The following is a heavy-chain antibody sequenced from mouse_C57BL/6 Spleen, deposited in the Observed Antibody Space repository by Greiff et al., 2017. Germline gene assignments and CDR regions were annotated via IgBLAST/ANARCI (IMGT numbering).Heavy chain of an antibody. J-gene: IGHJ3*01. V-gene: IGHV2-3*01. CDR3: AKQNWDVGFAY. CDR2: IWGDGGT. CDR1: GFSLTSYG. Sequence: QVQLQQSGPGLVAPSPSLSITCTVSGFSLTSYGVRWVRQPPGQGLEWLGVIWGDGGTNDHSALISRLSISKDNSKSQVFLKLNSLHTTDTATYYCAKQNWDVGFAYWGQGTLLTVSA. D-gene: IGHD4-1*01.